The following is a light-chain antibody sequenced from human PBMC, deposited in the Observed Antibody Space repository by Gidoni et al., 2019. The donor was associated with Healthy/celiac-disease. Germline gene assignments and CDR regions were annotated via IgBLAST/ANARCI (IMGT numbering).Light chain of an antibody. J-gene: IGKJ3*01. CDR3: QQYDNIPTT. CDR1: QDISTY. V-gene: IGKV1-33*01. Sequence: DIQLTQSPSSLSASVGDRVTINCPASQDISTYLNWYQQKPGKKPKLLMYDASNLETGVTSMLIGSGSGIEFTFSIISLQQEDIATYYCQQYDNIPTTFGPGTKVDIK. CDR2: DAS.